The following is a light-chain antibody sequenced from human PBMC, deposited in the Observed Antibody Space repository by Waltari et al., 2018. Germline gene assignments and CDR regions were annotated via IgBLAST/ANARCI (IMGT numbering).Light chain of an antibody. V-gene: IGKV1-27*01. Sequence: DIQMTQSPSSLSASVGDRVTITCRTSQGLSNYLAWYQQKPGTVPKLLISTASNLQSGVPSRFSGSGSATDFTLTISSLQPEDVATYYCQKYDSAPFAFGPGTRVDIK. CDR2: TAS. J-gene: IGKJ3*01. CDR3: QKYDSAPFA. CDR1: QGLSNY.